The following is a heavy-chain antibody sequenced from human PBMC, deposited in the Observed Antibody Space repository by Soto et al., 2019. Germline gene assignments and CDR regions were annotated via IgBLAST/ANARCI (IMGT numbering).Heavy chain of an antibody. CDR2: ISGYNGNT. V-gene: IGHV1-18*01. Sequence: GASVKVSCKASGYIFINYGITWVRQAPGQGLEWMGWISGYNGNTKYADKLQGRVTMTTDTSTTTAYMELRSLRSDDTAVYYCARDLDASGSYYTDYWGQGTLVTVSS. D-gene: IGHD3-10*01. CDR3: ARDLDASGSYYTDY. J-gene: IGHJ4*02. CDR1: GYIFINYG.